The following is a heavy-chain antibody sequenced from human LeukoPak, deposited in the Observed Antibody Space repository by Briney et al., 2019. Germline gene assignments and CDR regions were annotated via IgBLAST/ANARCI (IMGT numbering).Heavy chain of an antibody. CDR1: GYTFSRYA. J-gene: IGHJ4*02. Sequence: VASAKVSCKASGYTFSRYAMHWVRQAPGQRLEWMGWINADNGDTKYSQKFQGRVTITRDTSASAAYMDLSGLRSEDTAIYHCARSSTGYYYFDYWGQGTRVTVSA. D-gene: IGHD3-9*01. CDR2: INADNGDT. V-gene: IGHV1-3*01. CDR3: ARSSTGYYYFDY.